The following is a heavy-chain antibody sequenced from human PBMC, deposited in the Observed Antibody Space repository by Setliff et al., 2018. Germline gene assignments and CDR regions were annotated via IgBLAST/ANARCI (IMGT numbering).Heavy chain of an antibody. Sequence: PGGSLRLSCSVSGITFINAWMTWVRQAPGKGPEWVGRIKSSLEGATSDYGAPAKGRFTISRDDSKNMIFLHMNNLKTEDTGFYYCTTGPRDSRNYLNWFNPWGQGTLVTVSS. CDR2: IKSSLEGATS. D-gene: IGHD4-4*01. CDR3: TTGPRDSRNYLNWFNP. CDR1: GITFINAW. V-gene: IGHV3-15*01. J-gene: IGHJ5*02.